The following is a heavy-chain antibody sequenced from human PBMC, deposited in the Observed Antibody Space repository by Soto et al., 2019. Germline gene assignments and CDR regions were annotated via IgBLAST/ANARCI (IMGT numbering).Heavy chain of an antibody. J-gene: IGHJ4*02. D-gene: IGHD6-19*01. CDR1: GGTLTNFINYP. V-gene: IGHV1-69*06. CDR2: IVPKIGTL. Sequence: QVQLVQSGAEVMQPGSSVKVSCKPSGGTLTNFINYPINWVRQSPGQGLEWMGGIVPKIGTLNYAQKFQGRVTMIADKSTGTVYMELSSLRSDDSALYYCSRRNTAGFLRYFDNWGQGPLVTVSS. CDR3: SRRNTAGFLRYFDN.